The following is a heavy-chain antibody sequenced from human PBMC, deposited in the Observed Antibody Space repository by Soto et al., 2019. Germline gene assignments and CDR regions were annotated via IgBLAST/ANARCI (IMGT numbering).Heavy chain of an antibody. CDR2: ISGSGGST. J-gene: IGHJ6*02. V-gene: IGHV3-23*01. D-gene: IGHD3-10*01. CDR3: AKGIGLLWFGELKYYYYGMDV. CDR1: GFTFSSYA. Sequence: EVQLLESGGGLVQPGGSLRLSCAASGFTFSSYAMSWVRQAPGKGLEWVSAISGSGGSTYYADSVKGRFTISRDNSKNTLYLHMNSLRAEDTAVYYCAKGIGLLWFGELKYYYYGMDVWGQGTTVTVSS.